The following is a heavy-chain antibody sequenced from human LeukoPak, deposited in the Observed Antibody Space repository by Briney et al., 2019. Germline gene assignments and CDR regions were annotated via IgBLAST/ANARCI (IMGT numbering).Heavy chain of an antibody. D-gene: IGHD3-10*01. Sequence: PGGSLRLSCAASGFTFSNYIMHWVRQAPGKGLEWVAVISYDGSNTYYADSVKGRFTISRDNAKNSLYLQMNSLRDEDTAVYYCARLYYYGSGSSDYWGQGTLVTVSS. CDR2: ISYDGSNT. CDR3: ARLYYYGSGSSDY. J-gene: IGHJ4*02. V-gene: IGHV3-30-3*01. CDR1: GFTFSNYI.